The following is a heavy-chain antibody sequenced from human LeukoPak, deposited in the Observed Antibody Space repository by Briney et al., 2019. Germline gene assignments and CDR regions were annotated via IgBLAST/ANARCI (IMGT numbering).Heavy chain of an antibody. CDR2: VSPPGGGT. Sequence: GGSLRLSCAASGFTFSNHGMNWVRQAPGKGLEWLSGVSPPGGGTYYADSVKGQFTISRDDSKNTLSLQMNSLRVEDTATYYCARDLAWGAFDYWGQGTLVTVSS. CDR3: ARDLAWGAFDY. CDR1: GFTFSNHG. J-gene: IGHJ4*02. V-gene: IGHV3-23*01. D-gene: IGHD7-27*01.